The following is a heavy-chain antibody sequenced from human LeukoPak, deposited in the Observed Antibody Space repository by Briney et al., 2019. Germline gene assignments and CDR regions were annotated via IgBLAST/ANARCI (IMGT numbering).Heavy chain of an antibody. Sequence: PGGSLRLSCAASGFTVSSNYMSWVRQAPGRGLEWVSVIYSGGSTYYADSVKGRFTISRDNSKNTLYLQMNSLRAEDTAVYYCARGAAAMVTLDYWGQGTLVTVS. D-gene: IGHD5-18*01. CDR2: IYSGGST. CDR3: ARGAAAMVTLDY. V-gene: IGHV3-66*01. CDR1: GFTVSSNY. J-gene: IGHJ4*02.